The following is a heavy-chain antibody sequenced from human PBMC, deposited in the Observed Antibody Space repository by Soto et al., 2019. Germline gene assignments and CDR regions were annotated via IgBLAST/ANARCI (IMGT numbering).Heavy chain of an antibody. D-gene: IGHD1-26*01. CDR3: ARGSGSYAYYFDY. J-gene: IGHJ4*02. V-gene: IGHV1-3*01. Sequence: SVKVSCKASGYTFTSYAMHWVRQAPGQRLEWMGWINAGNGNTKYSQKFQGRVTITRDTSASTAYMELSSLRSEDTAVYYCARGSGSYAYYFDYWGQGTLVTVSS. CDR1: GYTFTSYA. CDR2: INAGNGNT.